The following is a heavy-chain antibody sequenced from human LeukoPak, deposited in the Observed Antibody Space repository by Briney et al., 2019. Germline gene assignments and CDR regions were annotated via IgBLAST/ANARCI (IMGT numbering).Heavy chain of an antibody. Sequence: SETLSLTCIVSGGSISSYYWTWIRQPPGKGLEWIAYISYSGSTNYNPSLESRLTISVDTSKNQFSLKLSSVTAADTAVYYCARVDVVGATDYWGQGTLVTVSS. V-gene: IGHV4-59*12. J-gene: IGHJ4*02. CDR1: GGSISSYY. D-gene: IGHD1-26*01. CDR2: ISYSGST. CDR3: ARVDVVGATDY.